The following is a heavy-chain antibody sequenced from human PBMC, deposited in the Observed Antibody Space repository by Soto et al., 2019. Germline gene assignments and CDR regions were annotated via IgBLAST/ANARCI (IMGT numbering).Heavy chain of an antibody. CDR1: GYTFSNYG. J-gene: IGHJ4*02. Sequence: ASVKVSCKVSGYTFSNYGVNWVRQAPGQGLEWVGWFNPDNQNTHYEQKLQERVSMTADTYTSAAYMELRGLRSDDTALYYCARVRFCDPFDFWGQGTLVTVSS. CDR3: ARVRFCDPFDF. D-gene: IGHD2-21*01. V-gene: IGHV1-18*01. CDR2: FNPDNQNT.